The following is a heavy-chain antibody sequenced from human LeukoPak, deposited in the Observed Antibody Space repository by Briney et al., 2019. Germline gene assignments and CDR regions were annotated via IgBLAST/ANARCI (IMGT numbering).Heavy chain of an antibody. D-gene: IGHD6-13*01. J-gene: IGHJ4*02. CDR2: IIPIFGTA. V-gene: IGHV1-69*06. CDR3: ARGYSSSWYSPYYFDY. Sequence: ASVKVSCKASGGTFSSYAISWVRQAPGQGLEWMGGIIPIFGTANYAQKFQGRVTITADKSTSTAYMELSSLRSEDTAVYYCARGYSSSWYSPYYFDYWGQGTLVTVSS. CDR1: GGTFSSYA.